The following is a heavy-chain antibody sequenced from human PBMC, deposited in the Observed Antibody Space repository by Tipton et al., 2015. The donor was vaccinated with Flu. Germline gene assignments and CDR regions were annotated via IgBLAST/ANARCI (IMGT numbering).Heavy chain of an antibody. CDR3: VRVAPSAQTYGMDV. V-gene: IGHV3-53*01. CDR1: GFSVRSNH. J-gene: IGHJ6*02. CDR2: IYAGGGS. Sequence: SLRLSCEASGFSVRSNHLSWVRQAPGTGLECVSVIYAGGGSYYANSVRGRFTISRDNSRDTVYLQRNSLRADDTAVYYCVRVAPSAQTYGMDVWGQGTTVTVSS.